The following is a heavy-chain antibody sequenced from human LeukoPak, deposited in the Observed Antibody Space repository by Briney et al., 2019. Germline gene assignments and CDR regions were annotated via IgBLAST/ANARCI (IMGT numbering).Heavy chain of an antibody. CDR1: GGSISSGSYY. CDR3: ARSKSCGGDCYAFDI. J-gene: IGHJ3*02. CDR2: IYISEST. D-gene: IGHD2-21*01. V-gene: IGHV4-61*02. Sequence: SETLSLTCTVAGGSISSGSYYWSWIRQPAGKGREWIGRIYISESTSYNASLKSRVTISVDTSKNQFSLKLSSVTAADTAVYYCARSKSCGGDCYAFDIWGQGTMVTVSS.